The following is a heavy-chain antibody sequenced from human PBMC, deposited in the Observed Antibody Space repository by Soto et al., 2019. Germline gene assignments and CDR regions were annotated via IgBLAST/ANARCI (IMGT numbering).Heavy chain of an antibody. D-gene: IGHD4-17*01. CDR1: GGSISGYY. V-gene: IGHV4-4*07. Sequence: QVQLQESGPGLVKPSETLSLTCTVSGGSISGYYWRWIRQPAGQRLEWIGRIYASGNTNKNPSLKIRVTMSVDTSKNQFSLRLNSVTAADTAVYYCARVGRTRATVTTDAFDVWGQGTKVTVSS. CDR2: IYASGNT. J-gene: IGHJ3*01. CDR3: ARVGRTRATVTTDAFDV.